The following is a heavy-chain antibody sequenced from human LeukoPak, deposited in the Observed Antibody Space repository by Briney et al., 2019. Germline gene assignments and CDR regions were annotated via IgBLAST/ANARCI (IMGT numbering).Heavy chain of an antibody. CDR3: AKDGYSGNDGL. Sequence: SETLSLTCTVSGGSISSSSYYWSWIRQPPGKGLEWIGYIYHSGSTKYNPSLKSRVTISVDTSKNQFSLKLSSVTAADTAVYYCAKDGYSGNDGLWGQGTLVTVSS. V-gene: IGHV4-61*01. D-gene: IGHD5-12*01. CDR2: IYHSGST. CDR1: GGSISSSSYY. J-gene: IGHJ4*02.